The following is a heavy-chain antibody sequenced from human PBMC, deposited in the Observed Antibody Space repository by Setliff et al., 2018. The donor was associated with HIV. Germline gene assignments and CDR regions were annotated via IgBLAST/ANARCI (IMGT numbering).Heavy chain of an antibody. V-gene: IGHV4-34*01. D-gene: IGHD3-10*01. CDR2: INHSGST. J-gene: IGHJ4*02. CDR3: ARRAGSDYFTRFDY. CDR1: GGSFSGYC. Sequence: KTSETLSLTCAVYGGSFSGYCWSWIRQSPGKGLEWIGEINHSGSTNYNPSLKSRVTILGDTSKNQFSLKLSSVTAADTAVYYCARRAGSDYFTRFDYWGQGTLVTVSS.